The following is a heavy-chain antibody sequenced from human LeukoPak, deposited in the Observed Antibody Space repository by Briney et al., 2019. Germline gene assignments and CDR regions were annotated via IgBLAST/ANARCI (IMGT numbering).Heavy chain of an antibody. CDR3: ARGLTSVTTFNWFDP. D-gene: IGHD4-17*01. J-gene: IGHJ5*02. Sequence: SETLSLTCAVYGGSFSGYYWSWIRQPPGKGLEWIGEINHSGNTNYDPSLKSRVTISVDTSKNQFSLKLSSVTAADTAVYYCARGLTSVTTFNWFDPWGQGTLVTVSS. CDR1: GGSFSGYY. CDR2: INHSGNT. V-gene: IGHV4-34*01.